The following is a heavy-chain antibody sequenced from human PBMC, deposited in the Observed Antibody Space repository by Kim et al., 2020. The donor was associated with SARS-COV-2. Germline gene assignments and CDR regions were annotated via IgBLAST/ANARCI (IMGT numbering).Heavy chain of an antibody. Sequence: GGSLRLSCAASGFTFSSYWMSWVRQAPGKGLEWVANIKQDGSEKYYVDSVKGRFTISRDNAKNSLYLQMNSLRAEDTAVYYCARAPRYFDWLLDYWGQGTLVTVSS. V-gene: IGHV3-7*01. CDR3: ARAPRYFDWLLDY. D-gene: IGHD3-9*01. CDR1: GFTFSSYW. CDR2: IKQDGSEK. J-gene: IGHJ4*02.